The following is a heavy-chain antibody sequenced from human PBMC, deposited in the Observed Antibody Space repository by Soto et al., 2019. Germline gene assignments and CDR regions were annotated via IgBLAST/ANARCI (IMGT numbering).Heavy chain of an antibody. CDR2: IYYTGST. D-gene: IGHD2-21*01. J-gene: IGHJ6*02. V-gene: IGHV4-61*01. CDR1: GGSVSSESHY. Sequence: QVQLQESGPGLVKPSETLSLTCTVSGGSVSSESHYWSWIRQTPGKGLEWIGYIYYTGSTNYNPSLKGRVAMSVDTSRDQVSLTLRSVTPADTDVYYGARAEYDCRGGDYYYDMEVGGQGSKAT. CDR3: ARAEYDCRGGDYYYDMEV.